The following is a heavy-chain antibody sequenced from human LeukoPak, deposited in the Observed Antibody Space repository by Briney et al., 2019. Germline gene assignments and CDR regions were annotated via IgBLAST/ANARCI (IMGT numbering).Heavy chain of an antibody. J-gene: IGHJ4*02. CDR2: MYHTGSA. CDR3: ARVLDYYGSGTYSFDY. CDR1: GYSISNGYY. V-gene: IGHV4-38-2*02. D-gene: IGHD3-10*01. Sequence: SETLSLTCTVSGYSISNGYYWGWIRQPPGKGLEWIGSMYHTGSAFYNPSLKSRVTMSVDTSKNQFSLKLSSVTAADTAVYYCARVLDYYGSGTYSFDYWGQGTLVTVSS.